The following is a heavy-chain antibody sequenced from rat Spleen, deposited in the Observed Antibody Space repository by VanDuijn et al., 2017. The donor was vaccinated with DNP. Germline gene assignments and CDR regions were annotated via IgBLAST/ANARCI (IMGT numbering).Heavy chain of an antibody. CDR1: GFTFSDYN. CDR2: IHSDGSST. V-gene: IGHV5-7*01. Sequence: EVRLVESGGGLVQPGRSLKLSCAASGFTFSDYNMAWVRQAPKRGLEWVTTIHSDGSSTYYRDSVRGRFTFSRDNAENTLYLQMDSLRSEDTATYYCARHDHYDGSYYYLYAMDAWGQGTSVTVSS. D-gene: IGHD1-12*02. J-gene: IGHJ4*01. CDR3: ARHDHYDGSYYYLYAMDA.